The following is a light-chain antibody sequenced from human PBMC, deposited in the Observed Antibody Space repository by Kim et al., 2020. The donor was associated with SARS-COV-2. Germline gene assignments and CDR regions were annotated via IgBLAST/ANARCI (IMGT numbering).Light chain of an antibody. Sequence: AAVGDRVSISRGRSKDIGYELAWQQQKPGKAHKVMIHAATSLKRGVPSRFSGSGSGTLSTLTISSLQPEDVASYYCLQDYSDPLTFGPGTKVDIK. J-gene: IGKJ3*01. CDR3: LQDYSDPLT. CDR1: KDIGYE. CDR2: AAT. V-gene: IGKV1-6*01.